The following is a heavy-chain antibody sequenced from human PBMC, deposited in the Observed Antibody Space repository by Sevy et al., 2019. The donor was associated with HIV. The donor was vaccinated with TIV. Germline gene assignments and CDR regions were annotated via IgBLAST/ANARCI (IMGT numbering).Heavy chain of an antibody. CDR3: ARDKDYSNYLPDY. V-gene: IGHV3-33*01. D-gene: IGHD4-4*01. Sequence: GGSLRLSCAASGFTFSSHGMHWVRQAPGKGLEWVAVIWYDGSNKYYADSVKGRFTISRENSKSTLFLQINSLRAEDTAVYFCARDKDYSNYLPDYWGQGTLVTVSS. CDR2: IWYDGSNK. J-gene: IGHJ4*02. CDR1: GFTFSSHG.